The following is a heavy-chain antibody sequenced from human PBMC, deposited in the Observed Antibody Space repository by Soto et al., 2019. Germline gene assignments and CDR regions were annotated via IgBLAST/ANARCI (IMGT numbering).Heavy chain of an antibody. J-gene: IGHJ6*02. CDR2: IYYSGST. CDR1: GGSISSGGYY. V-gene: IGHV4-31*03. D-gene: IGHD2-15*01. Sequence: QVQLQESGPGLVKPSQTLSLTCTVSGGSISSGGYYWSWIRQHPGKGLEWIGYIYYSGSTYYNPSLKSRVTISVDQSKNQFSLKLSSVTAADTAVYYCARGAGLCSGGSCYFADYYYYGMDVWGQGTTVTVSS. CDR3: ARGAGLCSGGSCYFADYYYYGMDV.